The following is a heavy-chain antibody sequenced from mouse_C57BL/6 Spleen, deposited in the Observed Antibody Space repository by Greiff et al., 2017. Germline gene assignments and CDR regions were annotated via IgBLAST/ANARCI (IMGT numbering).Heavy chain of an antibody. CDR2: ISSGSSTI. J-gene: IGHJ4*01. CDR1: GFTFSDYG. CDR3: ARQGKYAMDY. V-gene: IGHV5-17*01. Sequence: VQLQQPGGGLVQPGGSLKLSCAASGFTFSDYGMHWVRQAPETGLEWVAYISSGSSTIYYADTVKGRFTISRDNAKNTLFLQMTSLRSEDTALYYCARQGKYAMDYWGQGTSGTVSS.